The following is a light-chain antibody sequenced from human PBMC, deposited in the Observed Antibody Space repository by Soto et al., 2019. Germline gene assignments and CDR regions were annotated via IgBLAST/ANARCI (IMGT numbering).Light chain of an antibody. V-gene: IGKV3-11*01. CDR1: QSVSSY. CDR2: DAS. CDR3: QQRSNWPRGT. J-gene: IGKJ3*01. Sequence: EIVLTQSPATLSLSPGERATLSCRASQSVSSYLAWYQQNPGQAPRLLIYDASNRATGIPARFSGSGSGTYFTLTISSLEPEDFAVYYCQQRSNWPRGTFGPGTKVDIK.